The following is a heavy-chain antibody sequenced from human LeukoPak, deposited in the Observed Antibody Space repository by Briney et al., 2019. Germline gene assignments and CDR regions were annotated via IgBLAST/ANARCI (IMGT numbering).Heavy chain of an antibody. J-gene: IGHJ4*02. CDR1: GGTFSSYA. Sequence: EASVKVSCKASGGTFSSYAISWVRQAPGQGLEWMGRIIPIFGTANYAQKFQGRVTITTDESTSTAYTELSSLRSEDTAVYYCARDVPYGGPIDYWGQGTLVTVSS. D-gene: IGHD4/OR15-4a*01. CDR2: IIPIFGTA. V-gene: IGHV1-69*05. CDR3: ARDVPYGGPIDY.